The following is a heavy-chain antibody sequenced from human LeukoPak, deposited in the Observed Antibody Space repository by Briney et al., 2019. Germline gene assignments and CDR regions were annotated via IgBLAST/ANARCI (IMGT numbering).Heavy chain of an antibody. CDR2: IKQDGSEK. Sequence: GGSLRLSCAASGFTFSSYWMSWVRQAPGTRLEWVANIKQDGSEKYYVDSVKGRDTISRDNAKNSLYLQMNSLRAEDTAVYYCAHSLPDYYDSSGSYFDYWGQGTLVTVSS. J-gene: IGHJ4*02. V-gene: IGHV3-7*01. D-gene: IGHD3-22*01. CDR3: AHSLPDYYDSSGSYFDY. CDR1: GFTFSSYW.